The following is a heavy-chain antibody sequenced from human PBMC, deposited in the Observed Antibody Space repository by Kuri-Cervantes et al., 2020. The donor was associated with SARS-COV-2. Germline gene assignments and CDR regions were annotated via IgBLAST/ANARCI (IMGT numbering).Heavy chain of an antibody. J-gene: IGHJ1*01. Sequence: ASVKVSCKASGYTFTGYYMHWVRQAPGQGLEWMGWINPNSGGTNYAQKFQGRVTMTRDTSISTAYMELSSLRSEDTAVYYCARGRCSSTSCRRSDFQHWGQGTLVTVSS. CDR2: INPNSGGT. CDR3: ARGRCSSTSCRRSDFQH. CDR1: GYTFTGYY. D-gene: IGHD2-2*01. V-gene: IGHV1-2*02.